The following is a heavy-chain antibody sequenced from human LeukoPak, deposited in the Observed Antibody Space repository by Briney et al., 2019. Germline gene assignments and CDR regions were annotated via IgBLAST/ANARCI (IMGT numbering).Heavy chain of an antibody. J-gene: IGHJ4*02. V-gene: IGHV3-30*04. CDR1: GFTFSTYA. CDR2: ISYDGSYK. CDR3: ARDQWLVLGGDY. D-gene: IGHD6-19*01. Sequence: GSLRLSCAASGFTFSTYAIHWVRQTPGKGLEWVAIISYDGSYKFYADSVKGRFTISRDNSKNTVCLQMNSLRVEDTAVYYCARDQWLVLGGDYWGQGTLVTVSS.